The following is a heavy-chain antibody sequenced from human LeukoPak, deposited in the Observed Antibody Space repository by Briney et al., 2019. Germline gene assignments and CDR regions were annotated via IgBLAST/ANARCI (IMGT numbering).Heavy chain of an antibody. V-gene: IGHV3-66*01. J-gene: IGHJ4*02. CDR1: GFAVSSKY. Sequence: GGSLRLSCAASGFAVSSKYMNWVRQAPGKGLEWVTVIYLDGRADYADSVKGRFTISSDNSKNTVYLQMNSLRDEDTAVYYCARDAETSLANWGQGTLVTVSP. CDR3: ARDAETSLAN. CDR2: IYLDGRA. D-gene: IGHD5-24*01.